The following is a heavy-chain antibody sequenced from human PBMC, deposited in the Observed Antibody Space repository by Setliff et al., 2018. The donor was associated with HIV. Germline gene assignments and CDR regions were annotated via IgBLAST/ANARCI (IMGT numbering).Heavy chain of an antibody. J-gene: IGHJ4*02. Sequence: SVKVSCKASGGTFSSLAISWVRQAPGQGLEWMGGIIPIFGTANYAQKVQGRVTMTTDPSTSTVYMELRSLRSDDTAVYYCARDRGSRGFDYWGQGTLVTVSS. CDR3: ARDRGSRGFDY. CDR1: GGTFSSLA. V-gene: IGHV1-69*05. CDR2: IIPIFGTA. D-gene: IGHD1-26*01.